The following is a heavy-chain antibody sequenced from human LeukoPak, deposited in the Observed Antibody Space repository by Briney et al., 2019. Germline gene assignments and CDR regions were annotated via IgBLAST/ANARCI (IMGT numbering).Heavy chain of an antibody. Sequence: SVKVSCKASGGTFSSYAISSVRQAPGQGVEWVGGIIPIFGTANYAQKFQGRVTIPADESTSTAYMELSSLRSEDTAVYYCARSHPPHVLRFLEWPLDYWGQGTLVTVSS. CDR2: IIPIFGTA. CDR1: GGTFSSYA. V-gene: IGHV1-69*13. CDR3: ARSHPPHVLRFLEWPLDY. J-gene: IGHJ4*02. D-gene: IGHD3-3*01.